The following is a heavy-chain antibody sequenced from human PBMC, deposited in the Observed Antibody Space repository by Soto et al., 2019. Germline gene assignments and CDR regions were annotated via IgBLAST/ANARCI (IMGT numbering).Heavy chain of an antibody. CDR1: GFTFGYYW. Sequence: EMQLVESGGGLVQPGGSLRLSCAGSGFTFGYYWMSWVRQAPGKGLEWVATIKQDGSETHYVDSVKGRFIISRDNAKNSLFLQMNRLRAEDTGVYYCTRPVQREACDYGGQGKLVTVAS. CDR3: TRPVQREACDY. CDR2: IKQDGSET. J-gene: IGHJ4*01. V-gene: IGHV3-7*01. D-gene: IGHD1-1*01.